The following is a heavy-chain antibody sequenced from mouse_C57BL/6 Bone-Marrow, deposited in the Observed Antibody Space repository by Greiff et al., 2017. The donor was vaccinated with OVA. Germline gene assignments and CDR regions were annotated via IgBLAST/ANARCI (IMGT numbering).Heavy chain of an antibody. Sequence: VQLQQSGAELVKPGASVKLSCKASGYTFTSYWMHWVKQRPGQGLEWIGMIHPNSGSTNYNEKFKSKATLTEDKSSSTAYMQLSSLTSEDSAVYYCARAGSGYLFAYWGQGTLVTVSA. CDR1: GYTFTSYW. V-gene: IGHV1-64*01. CDR3: ARAGSGYLFAY. J-gene: IGHJ3*01. CDR2: IHPNSGST. D-gene: IGHD3-2*02.